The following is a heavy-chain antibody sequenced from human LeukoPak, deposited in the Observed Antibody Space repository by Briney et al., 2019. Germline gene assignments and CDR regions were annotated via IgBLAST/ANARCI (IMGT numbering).Heavy chain of an antibody. CDR2: LSSSGSTI. J-gene: IGHJ4*02. CDR1: GFTFRDYY. V-gene: IGHV3-11*01. Sequence: GGSLRLSCAASGFTFRDYYMSWIRQAPGKGLEWVSYLSSSGSTIYHADSVKGRFTISRDNAKNSLYLQMNSLRAEDTAVYYCARARGGTYSSTDYWGQGTLVTVSS. D-gene: IGHD1-26*01. CDR3: ARARGGTYSSTDY.